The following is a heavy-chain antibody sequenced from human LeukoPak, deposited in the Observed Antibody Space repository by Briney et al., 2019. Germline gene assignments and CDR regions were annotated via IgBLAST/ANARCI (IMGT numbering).Heavy chain of an antibody. V-gene: IGHV1-8*01. Sequence: ASVKVSCKASGYTFTSYDINWVRQATGQGLEWVGWMNPNSGNTGYAQKFQGRVTMTRNTSISTAYMELSSLRSEDTAVYYCARGLEDYDILTGYYKGWFDPWGQGTLVTVSS. D-gene: IGHD3-9*01. CDR1: GYTFTSYD. CDR2: MNPNSGNT. J-gene: IGHJ5*02. CDR3: ARGLEDYDILTGYYKGWFDP.